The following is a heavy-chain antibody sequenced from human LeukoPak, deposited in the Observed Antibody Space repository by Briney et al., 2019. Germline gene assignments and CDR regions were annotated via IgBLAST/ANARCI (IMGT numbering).Heavy chain of an antibody. Sequence: GGSLRLSCAASGFTFSSYSMNWVRQAPGQGVEWVSSISSSSSYIYYADSVKGRFTISRDNAKNSLYLQMNSLRAEDTAVYYRARDLLSSSDAFDIWGQGTMVTVSS. D-gene: IGHD6-6*01. J-gene: IGHJ3*02. CDR3: ARDLLSSSDAFDI. CDR2: ISSSSSYI. CDR1: GFTFSSYS. V-gene: IGHV3-21*01.